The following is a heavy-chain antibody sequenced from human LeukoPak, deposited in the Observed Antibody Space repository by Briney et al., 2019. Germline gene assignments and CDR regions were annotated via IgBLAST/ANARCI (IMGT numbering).Heavy chain of an antibody. J-gene: IGHJ4*02. D-gene: IGHD1-26*01. CDR2: ISENGRNT. V-gene: IGHV3-23*01. CDR1: GFSFSASS. Sequence: GGSLRLSCAASGFSFSASSMSWVRQTPGKGLEWVSSISENGRNTYYADSVKGRFTVSRDNSKSTLYLQMNSLRPEDTAVYSCAKERELLPFDYWGQGTLVTVSS. CDR3: AKERELLPFDY.